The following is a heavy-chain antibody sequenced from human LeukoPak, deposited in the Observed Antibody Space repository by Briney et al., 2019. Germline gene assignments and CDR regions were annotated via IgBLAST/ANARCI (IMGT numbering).Heavy chain of an antibody. CDR1: GYTFTDYY. CDR3: ARAEVRYWNQGGKNWFDP. Sequence: GASVKVSYKASGYTFTDYYMHWVRQTPGQGLEWMGWINPNSGDTNYAQKFQGRVTMTRDTSISTAYMELSRLRSDATAAYYCARAEVRYWNQGGKNWFDPWGQGTLVTVSS. CDR2: INPNSGDT. D-gene: IGHD1-1*01. J-gene: IGHJ5*02. V-gene: IGHV1-2*02.